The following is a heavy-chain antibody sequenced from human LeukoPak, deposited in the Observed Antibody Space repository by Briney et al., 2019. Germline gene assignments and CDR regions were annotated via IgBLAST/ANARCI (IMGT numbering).Heavy chain of an antibody. D-gene: IGHD2-2*01. Sequence: PSETLSLTCTVSGGSISSSSYYWGWIRQPPGTGLEWIGRIYYIRSTYYNPSLKSRVTIAVDTTKNQFSMKLNFVTAADTAVYYCARVSYQEGVDYWGQGTLVTVSS. J-gene: IGHJ4*02. V-gene: IGHV4-39*07. CDR3: ARVSYQEGVDY. CDR1: GGSISSSSYY. CDR2: IYYIRST.